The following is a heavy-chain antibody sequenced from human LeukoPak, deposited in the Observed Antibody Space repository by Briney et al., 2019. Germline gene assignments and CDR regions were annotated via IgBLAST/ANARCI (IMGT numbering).Heavy chain of an antibody. CDR3: ARGQYSPDY. D-gene: IGHD2-15*01. V-gene: IGHV3-33*01. J-gene: IGHJ4*02. Sequence: GGSLRLSCAASGFTFSSYGMHWVRQAQGKGLEWVAVIWYDGSNKYYTDSVKGRFTISRDNSKNTLYLQMNSLRAEDTAVYYCARGQYSPDYWGQGTLVTVSS. CDR2: IWYDGSNK. CDR1: GFTFSSYG.